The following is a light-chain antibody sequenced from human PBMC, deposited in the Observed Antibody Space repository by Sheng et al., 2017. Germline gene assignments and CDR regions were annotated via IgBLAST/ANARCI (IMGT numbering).Light chain of an antibody. CDR2: AAS. J-gene: IGKJ5*01. CDR1: QAISTY. Sequence: DIQVTQSPSFLSASVGDRVTITCRASQAISTYLAWYQEKTGKAPKLLIYAASTLQGGVPSRFSGSGSGTEFTLTISSLQPEDFATYYCQQLYSYPITFGQGTRLDIK. V-gene: IGKV1-9*01. CDR3: QQLYSYPIT.